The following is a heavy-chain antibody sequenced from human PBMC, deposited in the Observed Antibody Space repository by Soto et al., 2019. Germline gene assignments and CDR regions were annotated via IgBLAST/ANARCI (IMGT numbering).Heavy chain of an antibody. CDR2: SRDKANSYTT. Sequence: EVQLVESGGGLVQPGGSLRLSCAAAGFTFSDHYIDWVRHAPGKGLEWVGRSRDKANSYTTEYAASVKGRFTISRDDSKNSLYLQMNSLKTEDTAVYYCAKVASSPQTRDFDYWGQGTLVTVSS. V-gene: IGHV3-72*01. CDR3: AKVASSPQTRDFDY. CDR1: GFTFSDHY. J-gene: IGHJ4*02. D-gene: IGHD6-13*01.